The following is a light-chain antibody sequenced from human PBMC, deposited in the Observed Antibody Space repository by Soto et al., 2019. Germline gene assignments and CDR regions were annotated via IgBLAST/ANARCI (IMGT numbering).Light chain of an antibody. J-gene: IGKJ1*01. CDR1: QRVSNNY. V-gene: IGKV3-20*01. CDR2: GAS. CDR3: QQYGSSGT. Sequence: EIVLTQSPGTRSLSPGERATVSFRASQRVSNNYLAWYQHKSGQAPTRLIEGASNSATSIPDRFSGSGSGTDFTLTISRLEPEDFAVHYCQQYGSSGTFGQGTKVDIK.